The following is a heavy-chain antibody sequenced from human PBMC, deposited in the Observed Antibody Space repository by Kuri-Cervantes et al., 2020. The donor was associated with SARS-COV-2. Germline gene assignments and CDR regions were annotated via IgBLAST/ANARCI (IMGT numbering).Heavy chain of an antibody. CDR2: IKLESEGRAT. J-gene: IGHJ6*02. Sequence: GESLKISCAASGFPFSDYAMHWVRQAPGKGLEWVGFIKLESEGRATDYAAPVRGRFTISRDDSNNALYLQMNGLKTEDTAVYYCLRDWYGVDFWGQGTTVNGSS. CDR3: LRDWYGVDF. D-gene: IGHD2-21*01. V-gene: IGHV3-15*07. CDR1: GFPFSDYA.